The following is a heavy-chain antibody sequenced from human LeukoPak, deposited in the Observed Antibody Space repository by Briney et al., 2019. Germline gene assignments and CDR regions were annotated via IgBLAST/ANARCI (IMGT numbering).Heavy chain of an antibody. CDR1: GFTFSSFA. CDR3: ARGRLYSSSFCLDY. V-gene: IGHV3-64*01. J-gene: IGHJ4*02. CDR2: INGNGGST. D-gene: IGHD6-6*01. Sequence: GGSLRLSCAAFGFTFSSFAMHWVRQAPGKGLEYVSAINGNGGSTFYANSVKGRFTISRDNSKNTLYLQVGSLRAEDTAVYYCARGRLYSSSFCLDYWGQGTLVTVTS.